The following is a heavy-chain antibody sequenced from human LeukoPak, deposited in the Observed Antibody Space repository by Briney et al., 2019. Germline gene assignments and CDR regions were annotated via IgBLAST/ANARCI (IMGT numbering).Heavy chain of an antibody. CDR3: ARGVYVSGWYPDYFDY. D-gene: IGHD6-19*01. J-gene: IGHJ4*02. CDR1: GFTFSTYS. V-gene: IGHV3-21*01. CDR2: ISSSSTYI. Sequence: PGGSLRLSCAASGFTFSTYSMNWVRQAPGKGLEWVSSISSSSTYIYYADSVKGRFTISRDNAKNLLFLQMNSLRAEDTAMYYCARGVYVSGWYPDYFDYWGQGTLVTVSS.